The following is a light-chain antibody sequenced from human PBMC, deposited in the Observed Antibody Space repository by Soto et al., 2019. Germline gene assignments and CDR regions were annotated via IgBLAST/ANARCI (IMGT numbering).Light chain of an antibody. CDR1: SSNIGAGYD. J-gene: IGLJ7*01. V-gene: IGLV1-40*01. CDR2: GNS. Sequence: QSVLTQPPSVSGAPGQRVTISCTGSSSNIGAGYDVHWYQQLPGTAPKLLIYGNSNRPSGVPDRFSDSKSGTSASLAITGLQAEDEADYYCQSYDISLSGSVFGGGTQLTVL. CDR3: QSYDISLSGSV.